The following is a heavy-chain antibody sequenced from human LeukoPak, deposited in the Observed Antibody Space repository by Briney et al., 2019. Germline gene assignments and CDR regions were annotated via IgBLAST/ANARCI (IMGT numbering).Heavy chain of an antibody. CDR3: ARRHSSSWYADNWFDP. CDR1: GGSISSYY. Sequence: SETLSLTCTVSGGSISSYYWSWIRQPPGKGLEWIGYIYTSGSTNYNPSLKSRDTISVDTSKNQFSLKLSSVTAADTAVYYCARRHSSSWYADNWFDPWGQGTLVTVSS. CDR2: IYTSGST. V-gene: IGHV4-4*09. D-gene: IGHD6-13*01. J-gene: IGHJ5*02.